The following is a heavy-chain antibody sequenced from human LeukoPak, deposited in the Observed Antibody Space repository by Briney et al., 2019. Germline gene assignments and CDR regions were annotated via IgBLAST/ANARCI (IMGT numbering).Heavy chain of an antibody. J-gene: IGHJ3*02. CDR3: AKGARRAFDI. D-gene: IGHD1-1*01. Sequence: SETLSLTCVVSGGSISGYYWTWIRQPPGKGLEWIGYIYHSGSTYYNPSLKSRVTISVDRSKNQFSLKLSSVTAADTAVYYCAKGARRAFDIWGQGTMVTVSS. CDR2: IYHSGST. CDR1: GGSISGYY. V-gene: IGHV4-30-2*01.